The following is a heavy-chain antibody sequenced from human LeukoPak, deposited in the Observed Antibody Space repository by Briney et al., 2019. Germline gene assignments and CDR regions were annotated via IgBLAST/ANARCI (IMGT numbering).Heavy chain of an antibody. Sequence: SETLSLTCTVSGGSISSYYWSWIRQPPGKGLEWIGYIYTSGSTNYNPSLKSRVTISVDTSKNQFSLKLSSVTAADTAVYYCARFWSGYSSTYYYYYYMDVWGKGTTVTASS. CDR1: GGSISSYY. D-gene: IGHD3-3*01. V-gene: IGHV4-4*09. CDR3: ARFWSGYSSTYYYYYYMDV. J-gene: IGHJ6*03. CDR2: IYTSGST.